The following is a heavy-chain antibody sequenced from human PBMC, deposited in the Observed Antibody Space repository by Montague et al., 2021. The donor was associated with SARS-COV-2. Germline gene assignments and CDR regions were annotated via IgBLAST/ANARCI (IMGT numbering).Heavy chain of an antibody. CDR3: ARDKGWYVSTEFPYGMDV. V-gene: IGHV4-59*01. J-gene: IGHJ6*02. CDR1: GDSISSYY. CDR2: VYHSGTT. Sequence: SETLSLTCSVSGDSISSYYYGWIRQPPGKGLEWIGHVYHSGTTNYNPSLRSRVTILLDRSKKQVSLKLISVTAADTGVYFCARDKGWYVSTEFPYGMDVWGQGTTVIVSS. D-gene: IGHD3-10*01.